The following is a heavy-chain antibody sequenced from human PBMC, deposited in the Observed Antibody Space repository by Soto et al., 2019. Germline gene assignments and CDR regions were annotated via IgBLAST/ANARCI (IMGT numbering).Heavy chain of an antibody. CDR3: ARHFAAVALNWFDP. J-gene: IGHJ5*02. D-gene: IGHD6-19*01. CDR1: GGSISSYY. CDR2: IYYSGST. V-gene: IGHV4-59*08. Sequence: SETLSLTCTVSGGSISSYYWIWIRQPPGKGLEWIGYIYYSGSTNYNPSLKSRVTISVDTSKNQFSLKLSSVTAADTAVYYCARHFAAVALNWFDPWGQGTLVTVSS.